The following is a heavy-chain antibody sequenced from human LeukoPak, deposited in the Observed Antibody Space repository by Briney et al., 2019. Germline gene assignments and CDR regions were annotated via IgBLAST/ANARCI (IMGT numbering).Heavy chain of an antibody. J-gene: IGHJ4*02. CDR1: GFTFNNAW. D-gene: IGHD1-26*01. Sequence: GGSLRLSCAASGFTFNNAWMNWVRQAPGKGLKWVGRIKSKTDGGTTDYAAPVKGRFTISRDDSKNTLYLQMNSLRAEDTAVYDCAKDRSGSYSQGLDYWGQGTLVTVSS. CDR2: IKSKTDGGTT. V-gene: IGHV3-15*01. CDR3: AKDRSGSYSQGLDY.